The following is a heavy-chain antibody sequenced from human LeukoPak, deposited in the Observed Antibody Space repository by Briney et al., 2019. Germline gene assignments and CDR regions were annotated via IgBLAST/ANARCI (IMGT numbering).Heavy chain of an antibody. Sequence: ASVKVSCKASGYTFTSYATHWVRQAPGQRLEWMGWINAGNGNTKYSQKFQGRVTITRDTSASTVYMELSSLRSEDTAVYYCARAPADWLSYFDYWGQGTLVTVSS. CDR2: INAGNGNT. CDR3: ARAPADWLSYFDY. CDR1: GYTFTSYA. V-gene: IGHV1-3*01. D-gene: IGHD3-9*01. J-gene: IGHJ4*02.